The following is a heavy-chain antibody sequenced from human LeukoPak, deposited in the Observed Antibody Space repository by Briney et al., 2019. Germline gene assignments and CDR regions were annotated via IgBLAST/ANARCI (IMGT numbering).Heavy chain of an antibody. CDR3: AKSSWQRRDYYYGMDV. J-gene: IGHJ6*02. D-gene: IGHD6-13*01. CDR2: ISGSGGST. V-gene: IGHV3-23*01. Sequence: PGGSLRLSCAASGFTFSSYAMSWVRQAPGKGLEWVSAISGSGGSTYYADSVKGRFTISRDNSKNTLYLQTNSLRAEDTAVYYCAKSSWQRRDYYYGMDVWGQGTTVTVSS. CDR1: GFTFSSYA.